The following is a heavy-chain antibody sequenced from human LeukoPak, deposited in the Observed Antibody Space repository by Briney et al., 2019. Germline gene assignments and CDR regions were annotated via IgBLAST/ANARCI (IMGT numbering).Heavy chain of an antibody. V-gene: IGHV3-15*01. CDR3: TTVWSGSWYRGY. CDR2: INSDYDGGTT. CDR1: GFTFSSYS. J-gene: IGHJ4*02. Sequence: GGSLRLSCAASGFTFSSYSMTWVRQAPGKGLEWVGRINSDYDGGTTNYAAPVKGRFTISRDGSKNTLYLQMNSLKIEDTAVYYCTTVWSGSWYRGYWGQGTLVTVSS. D-gene: IGHD6-13*01.